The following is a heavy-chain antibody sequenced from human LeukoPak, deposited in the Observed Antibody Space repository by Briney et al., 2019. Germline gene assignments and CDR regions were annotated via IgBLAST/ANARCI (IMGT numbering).Heavy chain of an antibody. CDR3: ARVRTGTTVCMDV. D-gene: IGHD1-7*01. V-gene: IGHV1-2*02. CDR2: INPNSGGT. CDR1: GYTFTGYY. Sequence: GASVKVSCKASGYTFTGYYMHWVRQAPGQGLEWMGWINPNSGGTNYAQKFQGRVTMTRDTSISTAYMEPSRLRSDDTAVYYCARVRTGTTVCMDVWGKGTTVTVSS. J-gene: IGHJ6*03.